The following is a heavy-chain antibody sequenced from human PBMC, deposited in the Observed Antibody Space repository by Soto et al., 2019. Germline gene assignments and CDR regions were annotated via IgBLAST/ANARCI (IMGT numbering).Heavy chain of an antibody. CDR2: INHSGST. CDR3: AREKITGLFDY. J-gene: IGHJ4*02. D-gene: IGHD2-8*02. V-gene: IGHV4-34*01. Sequence: SENLSLTCAVYGGSFSGYYWTWIRQPPGTGLDWIGEINHSGSTNYTPSFKSRFTISVDTSKNHFSLKLTFVTAADTAVYYCAREKITGLFDYWGQGTLVTVS. CDR1: GGSFSGYY.